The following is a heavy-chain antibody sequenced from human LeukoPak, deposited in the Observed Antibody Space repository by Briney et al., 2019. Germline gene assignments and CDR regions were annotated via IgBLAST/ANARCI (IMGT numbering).Heavy chain of an antibody. V-gene: IGHV3-74*01. J-gene: IGHJ3*01. CDR1: GFTFSRYW. D-gene: IGHD4/OR15-4a*01. CDR2: IDPDDSGS. Sequence: GGSLRLSCAASGFTFSRYWMHWVRQAPGEGLVWVSRIDPDDSGSSYADSVKGRFTVSRDNAKNTLWLQMNSLRADDTAVYYCAGVRAGANRAFDVWGQGTVVAVSS. CDR3: AGVRAGANRAFDV.